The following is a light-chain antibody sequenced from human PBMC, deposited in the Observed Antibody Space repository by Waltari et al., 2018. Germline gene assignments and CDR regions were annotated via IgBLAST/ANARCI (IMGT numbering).Light chain of an antibody. CDR3: CSYAGSYVV. CDR2: DGS. Sequence: QSALTQPRSVSGSPGQSVTISCTGTSSDVGGYNYVYWYQPHPGEAPKLMIYDGSKRPSGVPVRVSGSKSGNTCSLTISGLQAEHEADYYCCSYAGSYVVFGGGTKLTVL. CDR1: SSDVGGYNY. J-gene: IGLJ2*01. V-gene: IGLV2-11*01.